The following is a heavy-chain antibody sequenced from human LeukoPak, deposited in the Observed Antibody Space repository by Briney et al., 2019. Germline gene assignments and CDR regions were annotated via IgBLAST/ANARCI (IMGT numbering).Heavy chain of an antibody. J-gene: IGHJ2*01. CDR3: ARAGVVTNPNSYWYFDL. D-gene: IGHD3-3*01. CDR1: GGSISSGDYY. CDR2: IYYSGST. Sequence: SETLSLTCTVSGGSISSGDYYWSWIRQPPGKGLEWIGYIYYSGSTYYNPSLKSRVTISVDTSKNQFSLKLTSVTAADTAVYFCARAGVVTNPNSYWYFDLWGRGTLVTVSS. V-gene: IGHV4-30-4*01.